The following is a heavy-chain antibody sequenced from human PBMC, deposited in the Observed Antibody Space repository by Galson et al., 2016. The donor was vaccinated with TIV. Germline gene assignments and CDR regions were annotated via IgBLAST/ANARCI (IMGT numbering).Heavy chain of an antibody. CDR2: ISYDGTKT. V-gene: IGHV3-30*18. D-gene: IGHD3-10*01. J-gene: IGHJ4*02. CDR1: GFTFSRYG. CDR3: AKGGNYGSGSSLDY. Sequence: SLRLSCAASGFTFSRYGIHWVRQAPGKGLEWVAVISYDGTKTYYADSVKGRFTISRDNFKNMLYLRMDSLRVEDTAVYYCAKGGNYGSGSSLDYWGQGALVTVSS.